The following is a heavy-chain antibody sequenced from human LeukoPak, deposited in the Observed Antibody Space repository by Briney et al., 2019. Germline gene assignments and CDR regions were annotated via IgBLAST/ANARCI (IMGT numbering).Heavy chain of an antibody. D-gene: IGHD3-9*01. CDR3: AREVNDILTGYYDTYFDY. V-gene: IGHV1-18*01. Sequence: ASVKVSCKASGYTFTSYGISWVRQAPGQGLEWMGWISAYNGNTNYAQKLQGRVTMTTDTSTSTAYMELRSLRSDDTAVYYCAREVNDILTGYYDTYFDYWGQGTLVTVSS. J-gene: IGHJ4*02. CDR1: GYTFTSYG. CDR2: ISAYNGNT.